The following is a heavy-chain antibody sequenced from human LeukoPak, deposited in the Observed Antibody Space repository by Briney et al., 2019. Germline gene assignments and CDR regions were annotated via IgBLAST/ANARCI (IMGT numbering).Heavy chain of an antibody. V-gene: IGHV3-72*01. CDR3: AGSMGI. D-gene: IGHD2/OR15-2a*01. Sequence: GGSLRLSCAASGFTFSDHYMDWVRQAPGKGLEWVGRVRNKVNSYTTEYAASVKGRFTISRDDSKNSLFLQMNSLETEDTAVYYCAGSMGIWGQGTMVSVAS. J-gene: IGHJ3*02. CDR1: GFTFSDHY. CDR2: VRNKVNSYTT.